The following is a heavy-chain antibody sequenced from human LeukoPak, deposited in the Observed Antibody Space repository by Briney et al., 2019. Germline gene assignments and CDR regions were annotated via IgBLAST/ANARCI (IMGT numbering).Heavy chain of an antibody. D-gene: IGHD3-3*01. CDR1: GFTVSSYA. J-gene: IGHJ3*02. Sequence: GGSLRLSCAASGFTVSSYAMSCVRQAPGNGLEWVSAMSGSGGNTYYADPVKGRFTMFRDNSKNTLYLQMTSLRAADREVYYCAKNFFGVVIIYEGDAFDIWGTGKMVTVSS. CDR3: AKNFFGVVIIYEGDAFDI. CDR2: MSGSGGNT. V-gene: IGHV3-23*01.